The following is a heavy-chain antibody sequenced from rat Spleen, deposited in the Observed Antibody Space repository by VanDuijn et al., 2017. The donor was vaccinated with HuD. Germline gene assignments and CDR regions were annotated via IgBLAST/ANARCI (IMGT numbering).Heavy chain of an antibody. CDR1: GFTFSNYY. CDR3: ARQRGDYFDY. V-gene: IGHV5-27*01. Sequence: EVQLVESGGGLVQPGRSLKLSCAVSGFTFSNYYMAWVRQAPTKGLEWVAYISTGGGGTYYRDSVKGRFTISRDNAKSTLYLQMDSLRSEDTATYYCARQRGDYFDYWGQGVMVTVSS. J-gene: IGHJ2*01. CDR2: ISTGGGGT.